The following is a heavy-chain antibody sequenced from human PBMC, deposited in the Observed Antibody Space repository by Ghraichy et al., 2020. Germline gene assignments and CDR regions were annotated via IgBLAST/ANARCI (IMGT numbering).Heavy chain of an antibody. CDR1: GGTFSSYA. CDR2: IIPIFGTA. J-gene: IGHJ4*02. D-gene: IGHD6-19*01. Sequence: SVKVSCKASGGTFSSYAISWVRQAPGQGLEWMGGIIPIFGTANYAQKFQGRVTITADESTSTAYMELSSLRSEDTAVYYCARGYSSGWYFDYWGQGTLVTVSS. CDR3: ARGYSSGWYFDY. V-gene: IGHV1-69*13.